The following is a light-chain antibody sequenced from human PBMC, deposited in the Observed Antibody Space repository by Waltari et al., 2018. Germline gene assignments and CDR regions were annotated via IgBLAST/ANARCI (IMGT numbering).Light chain of an antibody. CDR1: QSVDSN. V-gene: IGKV3-15*01. Sequence: EVVMTQSPATLSVSPGDTAPLPCRASQSVDSNLAWYQQKPGQAPKFLIFSASTRATGIPARFSGGGFGTEFTLTINSLQSEDFAVYYCLQYNDWPPLTFGGGTKVEMK. CDR3: LQYNDWPPLT. J-gene: IGKJ4*01. CDR2: SAS.